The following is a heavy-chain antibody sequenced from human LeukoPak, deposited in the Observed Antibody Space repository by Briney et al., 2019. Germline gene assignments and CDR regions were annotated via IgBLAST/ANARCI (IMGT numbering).Heavy chain of an antibody. J-gene: IGHJ1*01. D-gene: IGHD3-10*02. V-gene: IGHV3-23*01. CDR1: GFTVSSNY. CDR2: ISGSGGSI. CDR3: AKDEDARPMYFQD. Sequence: PGGSLRLSCAASGFTVSSNYMSWVRQAPGKGLEWVSAISGSGGSIYYADSVKGRFTVSRDNSKNTLYLQMNTLRAEDTAVYYCAKDEDARPMYFQDWGQGTLVTVSS.